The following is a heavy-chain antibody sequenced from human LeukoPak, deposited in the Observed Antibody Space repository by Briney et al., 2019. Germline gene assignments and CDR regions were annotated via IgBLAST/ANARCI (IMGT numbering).Heavy chain of an antibody. D-gene: IGHD5-18*01. CDR1: GGSISDYY. J-gene: IGHJ4*02. Sequence: NPSETLSLTCTVSGGSISDYYWSWIRQPAGKGLEWIGRIYTSGSTSYNPSLKSRVTMSVDTPNNQFSLRLSSVTAADTAVYYCARTESGYSYGVFGYWGQGTLVTVSS. V-gene: IGHV4-4*07. CDR2: IYTSGST. CDR3: ARTESGYSYGVFGY.